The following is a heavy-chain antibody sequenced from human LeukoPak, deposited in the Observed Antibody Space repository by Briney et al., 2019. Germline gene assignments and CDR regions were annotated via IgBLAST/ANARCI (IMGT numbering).Heavy chain of an antibody. CDR2: ISGSGGST. J-gene: IGHJ3*02. Sequence: GGSLRLSCAASGFTFISYAMGWVRQAPGKGLEWVSAISGSGGSTYYADSVKGRFTISRDNSKNTLYLQMNSLRAEDTAVYYCAKDGDCSGGSCYYSYAFDIWGQGTMVTVSS. V-gene: IGHV3-23*01. D-gene: IGHD2-15*01. CDR3: AKDGDCSGGSCYYSYAFDI. CDR1: GFTFISYA.